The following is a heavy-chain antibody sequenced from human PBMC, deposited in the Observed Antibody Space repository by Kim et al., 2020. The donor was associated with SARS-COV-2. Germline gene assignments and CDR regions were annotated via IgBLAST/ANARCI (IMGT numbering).Heavy chain of an antibody. V-gene: IGHV3-21*01. D-gene: IGHD3-22*01. CDR3: ARTMIVVVKAGDAFDI. CDR2: ISSSSSYI. CDR1: GFTFSSYS. Sequence: GGSLRLSCAASGFTFSSYSMNWVRQAPGKGLEWVSSISSSSSYIYYADSVKGRFTISRDNAKNSLYLQMNSLRAEDTAVYYCARTMIVVVKAGDAFDIWGQGTMVTVSS. J-gene: IGHJ3*02.